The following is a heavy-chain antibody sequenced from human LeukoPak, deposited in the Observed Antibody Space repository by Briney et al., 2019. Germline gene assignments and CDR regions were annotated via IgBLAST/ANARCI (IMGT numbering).Heavy chain of an antibody. Sequence: GGSLSLSGAASGSTFISFSMNWVGKAQGKGREWVSSISSSSSYIYYADSVRGRFTTSRDNAKNSLYLQMNSLRAEDTAVYYCARVGDSSSWYGAFDIWGQGTMVTVSS. V-gene: IGHV3-21*01. CDR3: ARVGDSSSWYGAFDI. J-gene: IGHJ3*02. D-gene: IGHD6-13*01. CDR1: GSTFISFS. CDR2: ISSSSSYI.